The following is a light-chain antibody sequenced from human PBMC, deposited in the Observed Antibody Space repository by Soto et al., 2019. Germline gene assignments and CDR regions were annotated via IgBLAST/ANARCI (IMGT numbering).Light chain of an antibody. CDR1: QSFRGL. J-gene: IGKJ5*01. CDR3: HQRNQ. V-gene: IGKV3-11*01. CDR2: LTS. Sequence: EVVLTQSPVTLSLSPGERATLSCRASQSFRGLLAWYQQKPGQAPRLLIYLTSNRAAGIPARFSGSRSGTDFTLTISSVEPEDFAMYYCHQRNQFGQGTRLEIK.